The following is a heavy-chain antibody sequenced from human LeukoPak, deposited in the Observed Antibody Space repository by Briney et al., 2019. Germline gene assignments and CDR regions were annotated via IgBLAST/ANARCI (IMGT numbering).Heavy chain of an antibody. V-gene: IGHV1-2*02. CDR3: ARPPHHYYDSSDPGDY. CDR2: INPNSGGT. CDR1: GYTFTGYY. Sequence: ASVKVSCKASGYTFTGYYMHWVRQAPGQGLEWMGWINPNSGGTNYAQKFQGRVTMTRDTSISTAYMELSRLRSDDTAVYYCARPPHHYYDSSDPGDYWGQGTLVTVSS. J-gene: IGHJ4*02. D-gene: IGHD3-22*01.